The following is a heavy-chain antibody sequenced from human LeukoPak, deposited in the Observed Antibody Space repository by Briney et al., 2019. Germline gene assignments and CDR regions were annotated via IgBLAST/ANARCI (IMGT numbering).Heavy chain of an antibody. V-gene: IGHV3-7*01. CDR2: MKYDGSEK. CDR3: ARVPGNSGWHDY. J-gene: IGHJ4*02. D-gene: IGHD6-25*01. CDR1: GFTFSSYW. Sequence: PGGSLRLSCAASGFTFSSYWLSWVRQAPGKGLEWVANMKYDGSEKYYVDSVKGRFTISRDNAKNSLYLQMNSLRAEDTAVYYCARVPGNSGWHDYWGQGTLVTVSS.